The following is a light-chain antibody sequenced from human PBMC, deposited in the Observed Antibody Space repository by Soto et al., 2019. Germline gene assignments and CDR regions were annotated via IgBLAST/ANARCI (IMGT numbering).Light chain of an antibody. CDR2: GNN. V-gene: IGLV1-44*01. CDR3: TAWDDSLNGLV. Sequence: QSVLTQPPSASGTPGQRVTISCSGSGSNIGSHTVNWYQQLPGTAPKLLIYGNNQRPSGVPDRFSGSKSGTSASLAISGLQAEDEADYYCTAWDDSLNGLVFGGGTKLTVL. CDR1: GSNIGSHT. J-gene: IGLJ2*01.